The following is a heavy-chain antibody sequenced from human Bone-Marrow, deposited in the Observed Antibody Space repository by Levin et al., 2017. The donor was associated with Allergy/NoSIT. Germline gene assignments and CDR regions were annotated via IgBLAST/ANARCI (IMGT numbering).Heavy chain of an antibody. V-gene: IGHV3-23*01. CDR2: ISGSGGST. CDR1: GFTFSSYA. D-gene: IGHD6-6*01. J-gene: IGHJ3*02. Sequence: GESLKISCAASGFTFSSYAMSWVRQAPGKGLEWVSAISGSGGSTYYADSVKGRFTISRDNSKNTLYLQMNSLRAEDTAVYYCATVARIPFYAFDIWGQGTMVTVSS. CDR3: ATVARIPFYAFDI.